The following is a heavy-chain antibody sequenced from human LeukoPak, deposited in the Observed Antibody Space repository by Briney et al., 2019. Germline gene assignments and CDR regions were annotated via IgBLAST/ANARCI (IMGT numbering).Heavy chain of an antibody. J-gene: IGHJ6*02. V-gene: IGHV1-69*13. D-gene: IGHD6-19*01. CDR2: IIPIFGTA. CDR3: ARPRGWYNYYYGMDV. CDR1: GGTFSSYA. Sequence: ASVKVSCKASGGTFSSYAISWVRQAPGQGLEWMGGIIPIFGTANYAQKFQGRVTITADESTSTASMELSSLRSEDTAVYYCARPRGWYNYYYGMDVWGQGTTVTVSS.